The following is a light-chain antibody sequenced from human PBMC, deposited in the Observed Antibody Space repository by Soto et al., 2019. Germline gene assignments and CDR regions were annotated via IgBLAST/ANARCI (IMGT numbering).Light chain of an antibody. CDR1: QGIRSA. Sequence: AIQVTQSPSSLSASVGERVTITCRTSQGIRSALGWYQQKPGKVPKLLIYAASTLQSGVPSRFSGSGSGRDFTLTISSLQPEDFATYYCQQLNSYPITFGQGTRLEIK. CDR3: QQLNSYPIT. CDR2: AAS. J-gene: IGKJ5*01. V-gene: IGKV1-13*02.